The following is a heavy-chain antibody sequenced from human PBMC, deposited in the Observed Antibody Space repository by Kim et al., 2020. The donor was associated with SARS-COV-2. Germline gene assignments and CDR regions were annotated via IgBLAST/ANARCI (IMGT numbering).Heavy chain of an antibody. CDR2: VYYTGST. V-gene: IGHV4-39*01. CDR1: GGSISSSGYY. D-gene: IGHD3-3*01. CDR3: ARHFLGTSIRFLGRFQFDY. J-gene: IGHJ4*02. Sequence: SETLSLTCTVSGGSISSSGYYWGWIRQPPGKGLEWIGSVYYTGSTYYNPSLKSRVTISVDTSKNQFSLKLSSVTAAVTAVYYCARHFLGTSIRFLGRFQFDYWGQGTLVTVSS.